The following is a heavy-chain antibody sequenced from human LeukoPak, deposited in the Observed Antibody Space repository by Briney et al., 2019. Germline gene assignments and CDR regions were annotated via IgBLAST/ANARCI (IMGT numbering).Heavy chain of an antibody. CDR2: IIPIFGTA. D-gene: IGHD3-3*01. J-gene: IGHJ5*02. V-gene: IGHV1-69*13. CDR1: GGTFSSYA. Sequence: SVKVSCKASGGTFSSYAISWVRQTPGQGLEWMGGIIPIFGTANYAQKFQGRVTITADESTSTAYMELSSLRSEDTAVYYCARAITIFGVALNWFDPWGQGTLVTVSS. CDR3: ARAITIFGVALNWFDP.